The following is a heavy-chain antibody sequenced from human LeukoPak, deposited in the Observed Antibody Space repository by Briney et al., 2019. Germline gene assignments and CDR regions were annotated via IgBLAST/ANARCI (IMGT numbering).Heavy chain of an antibody. CDR3: AKDGIAVAGTRVQFLLAELDY. V-gene: IGHV4-4*07. J-gene: IGHJ4*02. CDR2: IYTSGST. Sequence: PSETLSLTCTVSGGSISSYYWSWIRQPAGKGLEWIGRIYTSGSTNYNPSLKSRVTMSVDTSKNQFSLKLSSVTAADTAVYYCAKDGIAVAGTRVQFLLAELDYWGQGTLVTVSS. CDR1: GGSISSYY. D-gene: IGHD6-19*01.